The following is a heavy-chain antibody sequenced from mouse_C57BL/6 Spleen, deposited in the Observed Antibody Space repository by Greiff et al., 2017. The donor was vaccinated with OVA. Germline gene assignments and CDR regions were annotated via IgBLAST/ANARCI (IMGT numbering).Heavy chain of an antibody. Sequence: EVHLVESGPELVKPGASVKIPCKASGYTFTDYNMDWVKQSHGKSLEWIGDINPNNGGTIYNQKFKGKATLTVDKSSSTAYMELRSLTSEDTAVYYCARVDYDYDYFDYWGQGTTLTVSS. CDR3: ARVDYDYDYFDY. V-gene: IGHV1-18*01. J-gene: IGHJ2*01. D-gene: IGHD2-4*01. CDR2: INPNNGGT. CDR1: GYTFTDYN.